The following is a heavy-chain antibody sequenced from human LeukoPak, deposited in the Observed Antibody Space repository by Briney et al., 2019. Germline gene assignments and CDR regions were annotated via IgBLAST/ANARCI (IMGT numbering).Heavy chain of an antibody. J-gene: IGHJ4*02. CDR3: TTSYYYDSSGYHY. D-gene: IGHD3-22*01. V-gene: IGHV3-15*01. CDR2: IKSKTDGGTT. Sequence: GGSLRLSCAASGFTFSNAWMSWVRQAPRKGLEWVGRIKSKTDGGTTDYAAPVRGRFTISRDDSKNTLYLQMNSLKTEDTAVYYCTTSYYYDSSGYHYWGQGTLVTVSS. CDR1: GFTFSNAW.